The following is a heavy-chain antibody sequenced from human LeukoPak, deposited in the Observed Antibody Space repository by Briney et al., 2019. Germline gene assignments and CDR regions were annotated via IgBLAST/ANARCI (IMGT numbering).Heavy chain of an antibody. V-gene: IGHV3-11*01. D-gene: IGHD6-13*01. J-gene: IGHJ4*02. CDR3: AKDRGSSSWYQTN. Sequence: GGSLRLSCAASGFTFSDYYMGWIRQAPGKGLEWVSYISGSGTIIFYADSVKGRFTISRDNAKNSLYLQMNSLRAEDTALYYCAKDRGSSSWYQTNWGQGTLVTVSS. CDR2: ISGSGTII. CDR1: GFTFSDYY.